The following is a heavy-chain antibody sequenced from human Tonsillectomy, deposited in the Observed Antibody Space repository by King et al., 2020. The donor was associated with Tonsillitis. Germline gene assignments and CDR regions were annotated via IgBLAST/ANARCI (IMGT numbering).Heavy chain of an antibody. CDR1: GFTFSDYG. D-gene: IGHD5-18*01. CDR2: IWYDGSNK. Sequence: QLVQSGGSVVQPGRSLRLSCAASGFTFSDYGMHWVRQAPGKGLEWVAVIWYDGSNKYYQDSVKGRFTISRDNSKNTLYLQMNSLRAEDTAVYYCARGNLGYSYALSYGMDVWGQGTTVTVSS. V-gene: IGHV3-33*01. CDR3: ARGNLGYSYALSYGMDV. J-gene: IGHJ6*02.